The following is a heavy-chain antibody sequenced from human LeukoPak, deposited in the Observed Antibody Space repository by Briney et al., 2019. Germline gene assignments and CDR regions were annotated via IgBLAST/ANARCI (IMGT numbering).Heavy chain of an antibody. D-gene: IGHD1-26*01. CDR2: ISYSGSMM. CDR3: ARDQYSGIDY. V-gene: IGHV3-48*01. Sequence: GGSLRLSCAASGFTFSSYSMNWVRQAPGKGLEWVSYISYSGSMMYYADSVTGRFTISRDNAKNPLYLQMNSLRAEDTAVYYCARDQYSGIDYWGQGTLVTVSS. J-gene: IGHJ4*02. CDR1: GFTFSSYS.